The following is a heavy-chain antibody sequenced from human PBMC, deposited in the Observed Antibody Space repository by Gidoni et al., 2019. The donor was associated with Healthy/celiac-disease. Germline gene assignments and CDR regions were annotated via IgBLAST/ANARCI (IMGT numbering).Heavy chain of an antibody. CDR1: GGSISSSSYY. CDR2: IYYSGST. CDR3: ARVLRFLEWLSPIDY. J-gene: IGHJ4*02. D-gene: IGHD3-3*01. V-gene: IGHV4-39*01. Sequence: QLQLQVSGPGLVKPSETLSLTCTVSGGSISSSSYYWGWIRQPPGKGLEWIGSIYYSGSTYYNPSLKSRVTISVDTSKNQFSLKLSSVTAADTAVYYCARVLRFLEWLSPIDYWGQGTLVTVSS.